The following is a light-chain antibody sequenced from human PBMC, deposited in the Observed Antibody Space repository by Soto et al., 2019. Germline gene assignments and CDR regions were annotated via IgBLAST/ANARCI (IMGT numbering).Light chain of an antibody. CDR3: QQYNSYPTWT. J-gene: IGKJ1*01. CDR1: QTIDSW. CDR2: KAS. V-gene: IGKV1-5*03. Sequence: DIQVTQWPSTLAASVGDRVIITCRASQTIDSWLAWYQQRPGQPPNLLIYKASTLASGVPARFSGSGSGTEFTLTISSLQSDDFAAYYCQQYNSYPTWTFGQGTKVDIK.